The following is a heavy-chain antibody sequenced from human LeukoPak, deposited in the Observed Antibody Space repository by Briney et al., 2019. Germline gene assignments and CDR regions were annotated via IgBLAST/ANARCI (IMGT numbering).Heavy chain of an antibody. CDR1: GFTFSTYA. CDR3: ARGEDYGDYFDY. CDR2: ISGSDGTT. J-gene: IGHJ4*02. Sequence: GGSLRLSCAASGFTFSTYAMSWVRQAPGKGLEWVSVISGSDGTTYYADSVKGRFTISRDNSKNTLYLQMNSLRAGDTAVYYCARGEDYGDYFDYWGQGALVTVSS. D-gene: IGHD4-17*01. V-gene: IGHV3-23*01.